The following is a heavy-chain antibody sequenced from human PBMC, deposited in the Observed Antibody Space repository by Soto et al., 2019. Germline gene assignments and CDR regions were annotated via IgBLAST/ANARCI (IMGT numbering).Heavy chain of an antibody. D-gene: IGHD4-17*01. CDR1: GFTFSSYA. CDR2: ISYGGSNK. CDR3: ARFGLSRLLRWSTRRDYYPYGMDV. V-gene: IGHV3-30-3*01. J-gene: IGHJ6*02. Sequence: GGSLRLACAASGFTFSSYAMHWVRQAPGKGLEWVAVISYGGSNKYYADSVKGRFTISRDNSKNTLYLQMNSLRAEDTAVYYCARFGLSRLLRWSTRRDYYPYGMDVWGQGTTVTVSS.